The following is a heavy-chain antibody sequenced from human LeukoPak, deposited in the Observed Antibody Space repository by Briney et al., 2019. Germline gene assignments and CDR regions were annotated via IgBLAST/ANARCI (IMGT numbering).Heavy chain of an antibody. CDR1: GGSFSGYY. CDR2: INHSGST. V-gene: IGHV4-34*01. J-gene: IGHJ4*02. Sequence: SETLSLTCAVYGGSFSGYYWSWIRQPPGKGLEWIGEINHSGSTNYNPSLKSRVTISVDTSKNQFSLKLSSVTAADTAVYYCVRETWRSLLCDSWGQGTLVTVSS. D-gene: IGHD2-15*01. CDR3: VRETWRSLLCDS.